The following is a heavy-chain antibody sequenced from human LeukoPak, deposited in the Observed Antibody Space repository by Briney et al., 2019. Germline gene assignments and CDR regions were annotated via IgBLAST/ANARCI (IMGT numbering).Heavy chain of an antibody. Sequence: SVKVSCKASGGTFSSYAISWVRQAPGQGLEWMGGIIPIFGTANYAQKFQGRVTITADESTSTAYMELSSLRSEDTAVYYCARIPPGIVDYFDYWGQGTLVTVSS. CDR3: ARIPPGIVDYFDY. D-gene: IGHD1-26*01. CDR1: GGTFSSYA. V-gene: IGHV1-69*01. CDR2: IIPIFGTA. J-gene: IGHJ4*02.